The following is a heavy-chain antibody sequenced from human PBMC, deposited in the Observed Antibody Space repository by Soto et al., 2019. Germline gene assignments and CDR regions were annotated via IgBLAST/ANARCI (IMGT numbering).Heavy chain of an antibody. CDR2: INWNGGST. CDR3: ASGLGDYDSSGYSPRPYYYYYGMDV. Sequence: PGGSLRLSCAASGFTFDDYGMSWVRQAPGKGLERVSGINWNGGSTGYADSVKGRFTISRDNAKNSLYLQMNSLRAEDTALYYCASGLGDYDSSGYSPRPYYYYYGMDVWGQGTTVTVSS. D-gene: IGHD3-22*01. CDR1: GFTFDDYG. J-gene: IGHJ6*02. V-gene: IGHV3-20*04.